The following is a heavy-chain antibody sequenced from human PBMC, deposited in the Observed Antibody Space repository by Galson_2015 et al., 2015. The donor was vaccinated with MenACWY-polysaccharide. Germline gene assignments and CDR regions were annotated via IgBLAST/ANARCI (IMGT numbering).Heavy chain of an antibody. D-gene: IGHD3-16*01. Sequence: LVKPTQPLTLPCTFSGFSLITTGVGENWIRQPPGKALEWPAVIYWDADNRSRPSLRSRLTVTKDTSKNQVVLTMTNMDLVDTATYYCARVMITFGGVIGYDAFDVWGPGTMVTVSS. CDR3: ARVMITFGGVIGYDAFDV. CDR2: IYWDADN. J-gene: IGHJ3*01. V-gene: IGHV2-5*02. CDR1: GFSLITTGVG.